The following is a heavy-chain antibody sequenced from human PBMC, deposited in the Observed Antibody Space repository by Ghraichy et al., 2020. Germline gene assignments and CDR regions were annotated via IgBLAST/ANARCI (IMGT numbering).Heavy chain of an antibody. CDR3: ASLSVVTPPNY. V-gene: IGHV3-48*02. D-gene: IGHD4-23*01. CDR1: GITFSSYS. J-gene: IGHJ4*02. Sequence: GGSLRLSCEASGITFSSYSMNWVRQAPGKGLEWVSYISSSSTIYYADSVKGRFTISRDNAKNSLYLQMNSLRDEDTAVYYCASLSVVTPPNYWGQGTLVTVCS. CDR2: ISSSSTI.